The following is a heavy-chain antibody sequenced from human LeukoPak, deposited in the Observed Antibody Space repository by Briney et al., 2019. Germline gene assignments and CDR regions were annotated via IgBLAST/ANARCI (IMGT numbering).Heavy chain of an antibody. Sequence: GGSLRLSCAASGFTFGSYGMHWVRQAPGKGLEWVAFIRYDGSNKYYADSVKGRFTISRDNSKNTLYLQMNSLRAEDTAVYYCANLGYCSSTSCYYYYYYMDVWGKGTTVTVSS. J-gene: IGHJ6*03. CDR2: IRYDGSNK. V-gene: IGHV3-30*02. D-gene: IGHD2-2*01. CDR1: GFTFGSYG. CDR3: ANLGYCSSTSCYYYYYYMDV.